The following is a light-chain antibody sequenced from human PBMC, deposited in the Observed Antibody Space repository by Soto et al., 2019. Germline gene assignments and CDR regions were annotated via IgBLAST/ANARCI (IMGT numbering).Light chain of an antibody. J-gene: IGKJ2*01. CDR2: GAS. V-gene: IGKV3-20*01. CDR1: QSVGSNF. Sequence: EIVLTQSPGPLSLSPGERATLSCRASQSVGSNFLSWFQQKPGQAPRLLIYGASNRATGIPDRFSGSGSGTDFTLTISGLEPEDSSVYYCHQCVGSQGYTFGQGTKLEIK. CDR3: HQCVGSQGYT.